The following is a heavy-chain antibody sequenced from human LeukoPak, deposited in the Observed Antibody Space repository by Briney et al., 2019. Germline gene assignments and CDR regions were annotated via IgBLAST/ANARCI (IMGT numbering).Heavy chain of an antibody. J-gene: IGHJ4*02. D-gene: IGHD4-17*01. CDR1: GFTFSNFV. V-gene: IGHV3-20*04. Sequence: GGSLRLSCAAPGFTFSNFVMSWVRQAPGKGLEWVSGINWNGGSTGYADSVEGRFTISRDNAKNSQYLQMNSLSVEDTALYYCARAQTYGDSRLLLDYWGQGTLVTVSS. CDR2: INWNGGST. CDR3: ARAQTYGDSRLLLDY.